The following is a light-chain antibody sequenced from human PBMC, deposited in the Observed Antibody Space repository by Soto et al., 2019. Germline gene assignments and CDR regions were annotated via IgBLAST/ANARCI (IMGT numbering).Light chain of an antibody. CDR2: DVT. CDR1: SSDVGGYNF. V-gene: IGLV2-11*01. Sequence: QSALTQPRSVSGSPGQSVTISCTGTSSDVGGYNFVSWYQHPPGKAPKLMLYDVTNRPSGFPYRFSGSKSDNTATLTISGLQAEDEADYYCCSYAGSDTYVFGTGTKVTVL. CDR3: CSYAGSDTYV. J-gene: IGLJ1*01.